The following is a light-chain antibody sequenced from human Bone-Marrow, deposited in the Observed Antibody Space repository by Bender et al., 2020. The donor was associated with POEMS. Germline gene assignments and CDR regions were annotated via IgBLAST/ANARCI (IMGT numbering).Light chain of an antibody. CDR2: GNN. V-gene: IGLV1-40*01. Sequence: QSVLTQPPSVSGAPGQRVTISCTGSSSNIGAGYHVHWYQQLPGTAPKLLIFGNNNRPSGVPDRFSASKSGTSASLAITGLQTEDEGDYYCQSYDTSLIAIFGGGTKLTVL. J-gene: IGLJ2*01. CDR3: QSYDTSLIAI. CDR1: SSNIGAGYH.